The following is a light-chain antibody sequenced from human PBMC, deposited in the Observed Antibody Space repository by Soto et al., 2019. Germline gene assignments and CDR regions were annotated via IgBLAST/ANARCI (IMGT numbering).Light chain of an antibody. CDR2: GAS. J-gene: IGKJ1*01. V-gene: IGKV3-15*01. CDR3: QQHDIWPPT. Sequence: EIVMTQSPATLSVSPGERATLSCRASQSVSSNLAWYQQNPGQAPRLLIYGASPRATGIPAMFSGSGSGTEVTLTISSLQSEDFAVYYCQQHDIWPPTFGQGTKVEIK. CDR1: QSVSSN.